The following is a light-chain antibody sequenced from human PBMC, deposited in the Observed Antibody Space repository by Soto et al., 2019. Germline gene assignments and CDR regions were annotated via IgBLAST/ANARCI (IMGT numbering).Light chain of an antibody. J-gene: IGLJ1*01. V-gene: IGLV1-44*01. CDR1: SSNIESNT. Sequence: QSVLTQPPSASGTPGQRVTISCSGSSSNIESNTVYWYQQLPGMAPRLLIHTNDRRPSGVPDRFSGSKSGTSASLAISGLQSEDEADHYCLAWDDSLNGNLFGTGTKVTVL. CDR3: LAWDDSLNGNL. CDR2: TND.